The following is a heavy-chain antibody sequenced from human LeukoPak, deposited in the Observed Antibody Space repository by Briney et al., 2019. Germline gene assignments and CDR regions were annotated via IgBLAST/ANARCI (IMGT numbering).Heavy chain of an antibody. CDR3: GRGGQGAFDI. Sequence: GGSLRLSCAASGFTFSTYWMHWVRQAPGKGLVWVSRINSDGSSTSYADSVKGRITISRDNAKNTLYLQMNSLRAGDTAVYYCGRGGQGAFDIWGQGTMVTVSS. CDR2: INSDGSST. V-gene: IGHV3-74*01. J-gene: IGHJ3*02. CDR1: GFTFSTYW.